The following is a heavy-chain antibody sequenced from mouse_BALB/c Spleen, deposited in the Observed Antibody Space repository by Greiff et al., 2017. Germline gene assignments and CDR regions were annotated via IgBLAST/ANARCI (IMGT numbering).Heavy chain of an antibody. CDR1: GFTFSSFG. CDR2: ISSGSSTI. D-gene: IGHD2-3*01. V-gene: IGHV5-17*02. Sequence: EVQVVESGGGLVQPGGSRKLSCAASGFTFSSFGMHWVRQAPEKGLEWVAYISSGSSTIYYADTVKGRFTISRDNPKNTLFLQMTSLRSEDTAMYYCARRDGYSYFDYWGQGTTLTVSS. J-gene: IGHJ2*01. CDR3: ARRDGYSYFDY.